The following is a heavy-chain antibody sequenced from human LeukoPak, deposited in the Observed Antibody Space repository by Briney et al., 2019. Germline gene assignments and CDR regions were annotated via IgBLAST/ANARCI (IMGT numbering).Heavy chain of an antibody. CDR3: ARDMGATTLGAFDI. CDR2: ISSSSSYI. D-gene: IGHD1-26*01. CDR1: GFTFSSYS. J-gene: IGHJ3*02. V-gene: IGHV3-21*01. Sequence: GGSLRLSCAASGFTFSSYSMNWVRQAPGKGLEWVSSISSSSSYIYYADSVKGRFTISRDNSKNTLYLQMNSLRAEDTAVYYCARDMGATTLGAFDIWGQGTMVTVSS.